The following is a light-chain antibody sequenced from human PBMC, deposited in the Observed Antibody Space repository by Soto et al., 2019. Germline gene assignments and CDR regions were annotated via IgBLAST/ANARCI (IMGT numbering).Light chain of an antibody. Sequence: IVLTQSPGTLSLSPGERATLSCRASQNLSSSYLTWYQQKPGQAPRLLIYGASSRATGIADRFSGSGSGTDFTLTISRLEPEDFAVYYCQQYGNSPLWTFGQGTKVDIK. J-gene: IGKJ1*01. V-gene: IGKV3-20*01. CDR1: QNLSSSY. CDR2: GAS. CDR3: QQYGNSPLWT.